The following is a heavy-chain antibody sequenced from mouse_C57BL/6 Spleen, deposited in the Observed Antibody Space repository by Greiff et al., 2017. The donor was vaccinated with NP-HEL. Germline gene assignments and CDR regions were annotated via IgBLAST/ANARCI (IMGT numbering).Heavy chain of an antibody. V-gene: IGHV5-6*01. J-gene: IGHJ2*01. Sequence: EVKLVESGGDLVKPGGSLKLSCAASGFTFSSYGMSWVRQTPDKRLEWVATISSGGSYTYYPDSVKGRFTISRDNAKNTLYLQMSSLKSEDTAMYYCARHSSGLYYFDYWGQGTTLTVSS. CDR1: GFTFSSYG. CDR3: ARHSSGLYYFDY. D-gene: IGHD3-2*02. CDR2: ISSGGSYT.